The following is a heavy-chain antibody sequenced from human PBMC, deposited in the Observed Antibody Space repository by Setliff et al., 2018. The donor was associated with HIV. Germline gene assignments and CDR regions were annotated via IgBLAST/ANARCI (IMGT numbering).Heavy chain of an antibody. CDR1: HGSISPFY. J-gene: IGHJ3*02. D-gene: IGHD4-17*01. CDR2: IFYTGTT. CDR3: ARDRPPSTVDMLGAFDR. V-gene: IGHV4-59*01. Sequence: SETLSLTCTVSHGSISPFYWSWMRQPPGKGLEWIGYIFYTGTTKYNPSLKSRVSMSVDMSKNQLSLKLKSVTAADTAVYYCARDRPPSTVDMLGAFDRWGQGTKITVSS.